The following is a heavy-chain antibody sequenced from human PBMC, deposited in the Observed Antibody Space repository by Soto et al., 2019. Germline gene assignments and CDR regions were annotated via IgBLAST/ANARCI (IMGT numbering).Heavy chain of an antibody. CDR2: VNPISGDK. CDR1: GYTFTGYY. V-gene: IGHV1-2*02. J-gene: IGHJ5*02. CDR3: AREEGFRITMDRGRWFDP. D-gene: IGHD3-10*01. Sequence: QIQLVQSGAEVKKPGASVKVSCRASGYTFTGYYLHWVRQAPGQGLEWMGWVNPISGDKNYAQKFQDRLIMTRDRFITTVHIELSRLRSDDTAVYYCAREEGFRITMDRGRWFDPWGQGTLVTVSS.